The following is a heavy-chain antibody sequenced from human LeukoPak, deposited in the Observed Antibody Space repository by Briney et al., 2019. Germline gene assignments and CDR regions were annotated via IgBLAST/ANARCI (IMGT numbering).Heavy chain of an antibody. V-gene: IGHV4-30-4*08. J-gene: IGHJ3*02. CDR2: IYYSGST. Sequence: SETLSLTCTVSGGSISSGDYYWSWIRQPPGKGLEWIGYIYYSGSTYYNPSLKSRVTISVDTSKNQFSLKLSSVTAADTAVYYCARGRTYYYDSSGSLVRNSDAFDIWGQGTMVTVSS. D-gene: IGHD3-22*01. CDR3: ARGRTYYYDSSGSLVRNSDAFDI. CDR1: GGSISSGDYY.